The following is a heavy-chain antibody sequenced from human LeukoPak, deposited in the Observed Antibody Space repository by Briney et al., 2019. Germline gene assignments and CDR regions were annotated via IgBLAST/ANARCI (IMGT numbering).Heavy chain of an antibody. V-gene: IGHV3-11*04. CDR1: GFTFSDYY. CDR3: ARCGSSLSAFDI. CDR2: ISSSGSTI. Sequence: GGSLRLSCAASGFTFSDYYMSWVRQAPGKGLEWVACISSSGSTIYYADSVKGRFTISRDNAKNSLYLQMNSLRAEDTAVYYCARCGSSLSAFDIWGQGTMVTVSS. J-gene: IGHJ3*02. D-gene: IGHD2-15*01.